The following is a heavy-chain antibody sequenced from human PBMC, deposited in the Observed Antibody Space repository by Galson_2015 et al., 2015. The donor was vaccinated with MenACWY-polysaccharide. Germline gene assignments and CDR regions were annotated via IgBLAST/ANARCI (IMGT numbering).Heavy chain of an antibody. CDR3: ATEGSIIVFHAFDI. CDR1: GSRFSNSG. Sequence: SLRLSCAASGSRFSNSGMHWVRQAPGKGLEWVAVIQYDGSNKVYADSVKGRFTISRDNSKNTVFLEMNTLGVEDTAVYYCATEGSIIVFHAFDIWGQGTMVTVSS. CDR2: IQYDGSNK. J-gene: IGHJ3*02. V-gene: IGHV3-33*01. D-gene: IGHD1-14*01.